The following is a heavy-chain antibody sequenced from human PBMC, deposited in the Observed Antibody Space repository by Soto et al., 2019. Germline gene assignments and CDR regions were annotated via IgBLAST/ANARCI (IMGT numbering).Heavy chain of an antibody. V-gene: IGHV4-31*03. CDR3: ARVGGINWFDP. CDR2: INNSGST. CDR1: GGSISSGGYY. J-gene: IGHJ5*02. Sequence: QVQLQESGPGLVKPSQTLSLTCPVSGGSISSGGYYWSWIRQHPGKGLEWIGNINNSGSTYYNPSFKGRVTISVDTSKTQFSLKLSSVTAADTAVYYCARVGGINWFDPWGKGTLVTVSS. D-gene: IGHD3-16*01.